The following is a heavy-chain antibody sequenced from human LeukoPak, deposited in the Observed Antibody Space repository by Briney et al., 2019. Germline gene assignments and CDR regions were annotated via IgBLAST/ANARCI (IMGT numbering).Heavy chain of an antibody. CDR1: GYTFTGYY. CDR3: ARGHSSSWYSFDY. J-gene: IGHJ4*02. D-gene: IGHD6-13*01. V-gene: IGHV1-2*02. Sequence: ASVKASCKASGYTFTGYYMHWVRQAPGQGLEWMGWINPNSGGTNYAQKFQVRVTMTRDTPISTAYMELSRLRSDDTAVYYCARGHSSSWYSFDYWGQGTLVTVSS. CDR2: INPNSGGT.